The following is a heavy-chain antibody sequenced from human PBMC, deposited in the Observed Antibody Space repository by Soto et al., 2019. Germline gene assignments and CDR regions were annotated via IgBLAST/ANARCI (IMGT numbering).Heavy chain of an antibody. J-gene: IGHJ4*02. D-gene: IGHD1-26*01. V-gene: IGHV4-34*01. CDR2: INHSGST. CDR1: GGSFSGYY. Sequence: PSETLSLTCAVYGGSFSGYYWSWIRQPPGKGLEWIGEINHSGSTNYNPSLKSRVTISVDTSKNQFSLKLSSVTAADTAVYYCARGWELFSGFDYWGQGTLVTVSS. CDR3: ARGWELFSGFDY.